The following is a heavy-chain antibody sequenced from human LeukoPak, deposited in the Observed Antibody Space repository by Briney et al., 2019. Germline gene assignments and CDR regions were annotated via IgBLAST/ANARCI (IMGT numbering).Heavy chain of an antibody. CDR3: ARDRAQQLEHNWFDP. D-gene: IGHD6-13*01. Sequence: GGSLRLSCAASGFTFDDYAMHWVRQAPGKGLEWVSGISWNSGSIGYADSVKGRFTISRDNAKNSLYLQMNSLRAEDTAVYYCARDRAQQLEHNWFDPWGQGTLVTVSS. J-gene: IGHJ5*02. CDR2: ISWNSGSI. V-gene: IGHV3-9*01. CDR1: GFTFDDYA.